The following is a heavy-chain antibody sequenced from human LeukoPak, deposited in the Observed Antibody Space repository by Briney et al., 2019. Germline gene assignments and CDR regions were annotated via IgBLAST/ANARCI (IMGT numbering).Heavy chain of an antibody. CDR3: ARERITGTTSYFDY. V-gene: IGHV3-20*04. CDR1: GLTFDDYG. Sequence: GGSLRLSCAASGLTFDDYGMSWVRQAPGKGLEWVSGINWNGGSTGYADSVKGRFTISRDNAKNSLYLQMNSLRAEDTALYYCARERITGTTSYFDYWGQGTLVTVSS. CDR2: INWNGGST. J-gene: IGHJ4*02. D-gene: IGHD1-7*01.